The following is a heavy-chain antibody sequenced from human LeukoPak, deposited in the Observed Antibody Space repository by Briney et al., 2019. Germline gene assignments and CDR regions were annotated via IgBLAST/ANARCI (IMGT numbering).Heavy chain of an antibody. V-gene: IGHV3-48*03. D-gene: IGHD1-26*01. CDR2: ISSAASTI. J-gene: IGHJ6*02. Sequence: PGGSLRLSCAVSGFTFSSYAMSWVRQAPGKGLEWVSYISSAASTIYYADSVTGRFTISRDNAKNSLFLQMNSLRAEDTAVYYCARVSSRSYYFVGMDVWGQGTTVTVSS. CDR3: ARVSSRSYYFVGMDV. CDR1: GFTFSSYA.